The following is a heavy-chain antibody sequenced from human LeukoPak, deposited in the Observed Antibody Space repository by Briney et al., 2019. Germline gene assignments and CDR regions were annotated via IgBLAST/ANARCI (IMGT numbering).Heavy chain of an antibody. J-gene: IGHJ4*02. V-gene: IGHV3-30*18. CDR1: GFTFSSYG. Sequence: GGSLRLSCAASGFTFSSYGMHWVRQAPGKGLEWVAVISYDGSNKYYADSVKGRFTISRDNSKNTLYPQMNSLRAEDTAVYYCAKGHSSGWYGFEGDYWGQGTLVTVSS. CDR3: AKGHSSGWYGFEGDY. D-gene: IGHD6-19*01. CDR2: ISYDGSNK.